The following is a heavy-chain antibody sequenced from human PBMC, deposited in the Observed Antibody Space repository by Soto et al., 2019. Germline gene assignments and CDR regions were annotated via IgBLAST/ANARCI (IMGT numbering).Heavy chain of an antibody. CDR1: GFTFSSYA. V-gene: IGHV3-64D*08. CDR3: VKDPTSITMIVVEIGDAFDI. CDR2: ISSNGGST. J-gene: IGHJ3*02. Sequence: GGSLRLSCSASGFTFSSYAMHWVRQAPGKGLEYVSAISSNGGSTYYTDSVKGRFTISRDNSKNNLYLQMSSLRAEDTAVYYCVKDPTSITMIVVEIGDAFDIWGQGTMVTVSS. D-gene: IGHD3-22*01.